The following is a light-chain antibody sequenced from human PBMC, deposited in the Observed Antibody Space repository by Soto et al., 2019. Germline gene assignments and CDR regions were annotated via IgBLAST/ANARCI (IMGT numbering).Light chain of an antibody. Sequence: DIQMTQSPSSLSASVGERVTITCRASQGISRYLAWYQQKPGKVPKLLIYAASTLQSGVPSRFSGSGSGTDFTLTISSLQPEDVATYYCQKYYSAPQTFGQGTKV. V-gene: IGKV1-27*01. J-gene: IGKJ1*01. CDR3: QKYYSAPQT. CDR1: QGISRY. CDR2: AAS.